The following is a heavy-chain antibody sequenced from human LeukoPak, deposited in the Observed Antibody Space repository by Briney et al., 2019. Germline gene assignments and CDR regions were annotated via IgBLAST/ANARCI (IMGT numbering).Heavy chain of an antibody. D-gene: IGHD6-13*01. CDR1: GFTFSSYG. Sequence: GGSLRLSCAASGFTFSSYGMHWVRQAPGKGLEWVAFIRYDGSNKYYADSVKGRFTISRDNSRNTLYLQMNSLRTEDTAMYYCARGGSSWDFAFDIWGQGTMVTVSS. CDR3: ARGGSSWDFAFDI. CDR2: IRYDGSNK. J-gene: IGHJ3*02. V-gene: IGHV3-30*02.